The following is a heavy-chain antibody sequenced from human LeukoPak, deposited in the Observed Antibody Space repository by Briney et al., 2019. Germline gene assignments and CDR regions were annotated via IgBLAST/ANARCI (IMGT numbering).Heavy chain of an antibody. CDR2: INPNHGDT. Sequence: ASVKVSCKASGYTFTGYYMHWVRQAPGQGLEWMGWINPNHGDTNYAQKFQDRVSMTRDTSISTAYMHLSRLRSADTAVYYCAGLTNCGGDCLTLYYYYYMDVWGKGTTVTVS. V-gene: IGHV1-2*02. CDR3: AGLTNCGGDCLTLYYYYYMDV. D-gene: IGHD2-21*02. CDR1: GYTFTGYY. J-gene: IGHJ6*03.